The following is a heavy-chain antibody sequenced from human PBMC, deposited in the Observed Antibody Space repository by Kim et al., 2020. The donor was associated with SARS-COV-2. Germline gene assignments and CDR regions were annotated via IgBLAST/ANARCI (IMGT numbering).Heavy chain of an antibody. J-gene: IGHJ3*02. CDR3: ARINVDYYDSSGYPDAFDI. D-gene: IGHD3-22*01. V-gene: IGHV1-2*02. CDR1: GYTFTGYY. CDR2: INPNSGGT. Sequence: ASVKVSCKASGYTFTGYYMHWVRQAPGQGLEWMGWINPNSGGTNYAQKFQGRVTMTRDTSISTAYMELSRLRSDDTAVYYCARINVDYYDSSGYPDAFDIWGQGTMVTVSS.